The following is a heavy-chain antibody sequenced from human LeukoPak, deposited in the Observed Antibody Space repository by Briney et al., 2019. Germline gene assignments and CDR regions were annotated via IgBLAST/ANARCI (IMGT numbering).Heavy chain of an antibody. CDR1: GYTFTINY. V-gene: IGHV1-2*02. CDR3: TRDLLGFATTPLSD. J-gene: IGHJ4*02. Sequence: ASVRVSCKASGYTFTINYIHWVRQAPGHGLEWMGWINPNRSDTNYAQKFQGRVTMTRDTSISTAFMELTRLTSDDTAVYYCTRDLLGFATTPLSDWGQGTLVTVSS. D-gene: IGHD4-17*01. CDR2: INPNRSDT.